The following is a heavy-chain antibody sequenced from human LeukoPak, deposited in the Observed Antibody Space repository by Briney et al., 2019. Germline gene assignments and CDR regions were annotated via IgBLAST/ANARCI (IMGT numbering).Heavy chain of an antibody. J-gene: IGHJ5*02. Sequence: SETLSLTCAVSGGSISSGGYSWSWIRQPPGKGLEWIGYIYHSGSTYYNPSLKSRVTISVDRSKNRFSLKLSSVTAADTAVYYCARGYCSGGSCYASGFDPWGQGTLVTVSS. V-gene: IGHV4-30-2*01. D-gene: IGHD2-15*01. CDR1: GGSISSGGYS. CDR2: IYHSGST. CDR3: ARGYCSGGSCYASGFDP.